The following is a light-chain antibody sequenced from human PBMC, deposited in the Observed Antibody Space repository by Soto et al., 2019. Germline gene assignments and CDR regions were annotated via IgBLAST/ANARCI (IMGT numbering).Light chain of an antibody. CDR3: QQYGSSPRT. CDR2: GAS. CDR1: QSISSY. V-gene: IGKV3-20*01. Sequence: EIVLTQSPGTLSLSPGERVTLSCRASQSISSYLAWYQQKPGQAPRLLIYGASSRATGIPDRFSGSGSGTGFTLTISRLEPEDFAVYYCQQYGSSPRTFGGGTKVDIK. J-gene: IGKJ4*01.